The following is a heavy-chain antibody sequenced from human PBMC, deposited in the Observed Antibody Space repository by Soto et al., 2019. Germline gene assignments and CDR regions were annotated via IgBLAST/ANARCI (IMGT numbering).Heavy chain of an antibody. D-gene: IGHD4-4*01. Sequence: SETLSLTCAVSGGSISSGGYSWSWIRQPPGKGLEWIGYIYHSGSTYYNPSHKSRVTISVDRSKNQFSLKLSSVTAADTAVYYCARGMTTVTTIDYWGQGTLVTVSS. CDR2: IYHSGST. CDR3: ARGMTTVTTIDY. V-gene: IGHV4-30-2*01. J-gene: IGHJ4*02. CDR1: GGSISSGGYS.